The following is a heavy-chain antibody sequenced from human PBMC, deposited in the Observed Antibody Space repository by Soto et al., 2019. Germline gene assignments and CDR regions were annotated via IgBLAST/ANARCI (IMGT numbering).Heavy chain of an antibody. CDR2: ISAYNGNT. CDR3: ARVGYSYGYWYGMDV. D-gene: IGHD5-18*01. V-gene: IGHV1-18*01. CDR1: GYTFTSYG. Sequence: GXSVKVSFKASGYTFTSYGISLVRHAPGQGLEWMGWISAYNGNTNYAQKLQGRVTMTTDTSTSTAYMELRSLRSDDTAVYYCARVGYSYGYWYGMDVWGQGTTVTVSS. J-gene: IGHJ6*02.